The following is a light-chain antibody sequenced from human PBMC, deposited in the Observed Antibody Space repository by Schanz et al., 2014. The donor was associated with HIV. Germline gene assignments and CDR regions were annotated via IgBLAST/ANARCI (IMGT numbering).Light chain of an antibody. Sequence: QSVLTQPPSASGTPGQTVTISCSGSSSNIGFHYVYWYQQLPGKAPKLLIYYDDLLPSGVSNRFSGSKSGNTASLTISGLQAEDEADYYCCSFAGTIWVFGGGTKLTVL. CDR1: SSNIGFHY. CDR2: YDD. CDR3: CSFAGTIWV. J-gene: IGLJ3*02. V-gene: IGLV1-36*01.